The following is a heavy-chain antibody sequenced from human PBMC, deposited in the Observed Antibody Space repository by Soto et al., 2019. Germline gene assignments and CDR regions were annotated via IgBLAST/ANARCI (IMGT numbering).Heavy chain of an antibody. Sequence: QITLNESGPTVVRPTEALTLTCSFSGFSRTTSGVGVGWIRQSQGKAPERLALIFWDDDRRYSASLKRRLTVTTDTSKSQVVRTVSDLDPTDTATYYCAHRVLRTVFGLVTTTAMYFDFWCQGAPVGLSS. CDR1: GFSRTTSGVG. CDR2: IFWDDDR. J-gene: IGHJ4*02. D-gene: IGHD3-3*01. CDR3: AHRVLRTVFGLVTTTAMYFDF. V-gene: IGHV2-5*02.